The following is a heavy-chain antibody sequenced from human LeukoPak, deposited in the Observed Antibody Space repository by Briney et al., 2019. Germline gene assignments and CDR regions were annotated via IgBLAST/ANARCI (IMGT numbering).Heavy chain of an antibody. CDR1: GGSISSSRYY. CDR3: ARRGVVATPDANF. Sequence: SETLSLTCTVSGGSISSSRYYWGWIRQPPGKGLEWIGSIYYTGSTYYNPSLRSRVSISVDTSKNQFTLKPSSVTAADTAVYYCARRGVVATPDANFWGQGTLVTVSP. D-gene: IGHD5-12*01. CDR2: IYYTGST. J-gene: IGHJ4*02. V-gene: IGHV4-39*01.